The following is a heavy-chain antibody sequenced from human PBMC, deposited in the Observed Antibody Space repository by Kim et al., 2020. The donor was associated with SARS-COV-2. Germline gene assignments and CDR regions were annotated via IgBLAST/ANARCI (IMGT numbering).Heavy chain of an antibody. D-gene: IGHD3-22*01. J-gene: IGHJ4*02. CDR3: ARTRITMIVVVTHFDY. Sequence: SLTSRVTISVDTPKNQFSLRLSSVTAADTAVYYCARTRITMIVVVTHFDYWGQGTLVTVSS. V-gene: IGHV4-31*02.